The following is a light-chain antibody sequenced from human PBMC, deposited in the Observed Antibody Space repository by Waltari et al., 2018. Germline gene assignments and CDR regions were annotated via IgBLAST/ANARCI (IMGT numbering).Light chain of an antibody. V-gene: IGKV1-39*01. J-gene: IGKJ2*01. CDR1: QIISSY. CDR3: QQSFTTPYT. CDR2: AAS. Sequence: DIQMTQSPSSLSASVGERVTITCRASQIISSYLNWFQQKPGKAPNLLIYAASSLQSGVPSRFSGSGSGTDFTLTISSLQPEDFATYYCQQSFTTPYTFGQGTKLEIK.